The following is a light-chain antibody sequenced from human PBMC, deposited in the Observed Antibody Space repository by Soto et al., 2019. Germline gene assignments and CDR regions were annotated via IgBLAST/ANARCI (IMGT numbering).Light chain of an antibody. Sequence: DIQMTQSPSSLSASVGDRVTISCRASESISDYLAWYQQQPGKAPKLLINTASSLRSGVPSRFSGSGSGTDFTLTIDSLQPEDFATYFCQQTNTAPWTFGQGTKVELK. CDR1: ESISDY. V-gene: IGKV1-39*01. J-gene: IGKJ1*01. CDR2: TAS. CDR3: QQTNTAPWT.